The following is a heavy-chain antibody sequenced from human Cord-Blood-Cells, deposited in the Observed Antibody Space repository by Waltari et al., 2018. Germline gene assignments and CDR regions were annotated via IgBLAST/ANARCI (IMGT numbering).Heavy chain of an antibody. Sequence: QLQLQESGPGLVKPSETLSLTCTVSGGSISSSRYYWGWIRQPPGQGLEWVGSIYYSGSTYYNPSLKSRVTISVDTSKNQFSLKLSSVTAADTAVYYCARGGDYDFWSGYYNWFDPWGQGTLVTVSS. CDR2: IYYSGST. CDR1: GGSISSSRYY. CDR3: ARGGDYDFWSGYYNWFDP. V-gene: IGHV4-39*01. D-gene: IGHD3-3*01. J-gene: IGHJ5*02.